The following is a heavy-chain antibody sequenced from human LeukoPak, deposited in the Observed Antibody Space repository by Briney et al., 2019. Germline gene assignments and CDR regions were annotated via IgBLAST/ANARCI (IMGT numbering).Heavy chain of an antibody. D-gene: IGHD6-13*01. CDR1: GGSFSGYY. V-gene: IGHV4-31*11. CDR2: ISYSGSA. Sequence: SETLSLTCAVYGGSFSGYYWNWIRQHPGKGLEWVGYISYSGSAYYNPSLKSRVAISLDTSNNQFSLRLSSVTAADTAMYYCARGGGSSTSWYYSFDYWGQGTLVTVSS. J-gene: IGHJ4*02. CDR3: ARGGGSSTSWYYSFDY.